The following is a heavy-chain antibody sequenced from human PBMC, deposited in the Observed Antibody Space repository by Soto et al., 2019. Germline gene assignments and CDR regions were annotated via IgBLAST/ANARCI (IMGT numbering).Heavy chain of an antibody. CDR1: GYTFTDYY. Sequence: GASVKVSCKASGYTFTDYYMHWVRQAPGQGLEWMGWINPNSGVTNYAQKFQGWVTMTRDTSISTAYMELSRLRSDDTAVYYCARVPRILAPIHSCFDYWGQGTLVTFSS. D-gene: IGHD2-15*01. CDR2: INPNSGVT. J-gene: IGHJ4*02. CDR3: ARVPRILAPIHSCFDY. V-gene: IGHV1-2*04.